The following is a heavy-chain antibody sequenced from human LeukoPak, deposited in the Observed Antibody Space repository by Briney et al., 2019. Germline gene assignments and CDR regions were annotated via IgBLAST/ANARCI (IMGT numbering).Heavy chain of an antibody. D-gene: IGHD5-18*01. CDR2: IKKDGSEK. CDR3: ARGHPSYGDNWFDP. V-gene: IGHV3-7*04. CDR1: GFTFSRHC. Sequence: PGGSLRLSCAGSGFTFSRHCMSWVRQAPGKGREWVANIKKDGSEKYYVDSVEGRFTISRDNAKNSVYLQMNSLRAEDTAVYYCARGHPSYGDNWFDPWGRGTLVTVSS. J-gene: IGHJ5*02.